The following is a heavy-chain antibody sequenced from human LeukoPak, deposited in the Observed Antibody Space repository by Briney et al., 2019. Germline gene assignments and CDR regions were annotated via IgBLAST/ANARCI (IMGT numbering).Heavy chain of an antibody. D-gene: IGHD6-6*01. CDR3: ARIRYSTSSDYFDY. Sequence: GRSLRLSCAASGFTFSSYGMHWVRQAPGKGLEWVAIIWYDGSEKYYADSVKGRFTISRDNSKNMLYLQMNSLRAEDTAVYYCARIRYSTSSDYFDYWGQGTLVTVSS. V-gene: IGHV3-33*01. CDR2: IWYDGSEK. CDR1: GFTFSSYG. J-gene: IGHJ4*02.